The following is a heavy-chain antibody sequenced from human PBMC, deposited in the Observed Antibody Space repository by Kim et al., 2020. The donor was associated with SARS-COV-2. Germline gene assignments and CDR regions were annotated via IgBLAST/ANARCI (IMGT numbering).Heavy chain of an antibody. Sequence: GGSLRLSCAASGFTFRSYSMNWVRQAPGKGLEWISYISGASTTIYYADSVKGRFTISRDSAKNSLYLQMNSLRAEDTAVYYCARGSPAAALYYFESWGQGTLVTVSS. V-gene: IGHV3-48*04. J-gene: IGHJ4*02. CDR3: ARGSPAAALYYFES. D-gene: IGHD6-13*01. CDR2: ISGASTTI. CDR1: GFTFRSYS.